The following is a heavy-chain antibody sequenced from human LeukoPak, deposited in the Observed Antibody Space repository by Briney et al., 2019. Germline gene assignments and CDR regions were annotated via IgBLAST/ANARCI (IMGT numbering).Heavy chain of an antibody. CDR3: ARSKRTYDF. J-gene: IGHJ4*02. Sequence: PGGSLRLSCAVSGFNFSDHYITWIRQAPGRGLEWVSYISNRGYSKYYADSVKGRFTISRDNSNNSLYLQMNSLRAEDTAVYYCARSKRTYDFWGQGTLVTVSS. CDR1: GFNFSDHY. V-gene: IGHV3-11*01. CDR2: ISNRGYSK.